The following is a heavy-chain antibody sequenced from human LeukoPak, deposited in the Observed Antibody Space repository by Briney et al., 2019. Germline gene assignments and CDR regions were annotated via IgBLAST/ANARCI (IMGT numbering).Heavy chain of an antibody. CDR3: AKCRSSCYGNGFDI. J-gene: IGHJ3*02. CDR1: GFTFSTYS. D-gene: IGHD2-2*01. V-gene: IGHV3-23*01. CDR2: ISGSGGDT. Sequence: GGSLRLSCPASGFTFSTYSMSWVRQAPGKGLEWVSAISGSGGDTHYADSVKGRFTISRDNSKNTLYLQVNSLRGEDTAVYYCAKCRSSCYGNGFDIWGQGTMVTVSS.